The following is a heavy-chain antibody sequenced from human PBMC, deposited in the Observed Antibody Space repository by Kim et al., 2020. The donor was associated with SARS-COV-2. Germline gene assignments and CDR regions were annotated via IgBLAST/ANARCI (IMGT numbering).Heavy chain of an antibody. Sequence: GVSLRLSCAFSGFTFSNYWMHWVRQAPGKGLVWVSRINGDGSIANYADSVKGRFTISRDNAKNTLYLQVNSLRAEDTAVYYCARGLWFGERALGYAMDVWGQGTTVTVSS. D-gene: IGHD3-10*01. V-gene: IGHV3-74*01. CDR2: INGDGSIA. CDR3: ARGLWFGERALGYAMDV. CDR1: GFTFSNYW. J-gene: IGHJ6*02.